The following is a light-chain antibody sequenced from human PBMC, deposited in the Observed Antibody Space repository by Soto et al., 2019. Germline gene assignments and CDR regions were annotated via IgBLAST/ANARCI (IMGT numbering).Light chain of an antibody. CDR1: GSGLGHYNS. V-gene: IGLV2-11*01. CDR3: CSYAGSYVYV. Sequence: QSALTQPRSVSRSPGQSVTISCTGTGSGLGHYNSVSWYQYHPGKAPKLIIFDVSERPAGVPDRFSGSKSANTASLTISGLQVEAEADYYCCSYAGSYVYVFGTGTKVPS. J-gene: IGLJ1*01. CDR2: DVS.